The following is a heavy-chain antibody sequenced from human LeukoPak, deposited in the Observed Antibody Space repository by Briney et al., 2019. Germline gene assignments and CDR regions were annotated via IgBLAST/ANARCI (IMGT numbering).Heavy chain of an antibody. Sequence: GGSLRLSCAASGFTFSSYGMHWVRQAPGKGLEWVAFIRYDGSNKYYADSVKGRFTISRDNSKNTLYLQMNSLRAEDTAVYYCAKVHARNYCSSTSRYFDYWGQGTLVTVSS. J-gene: IGHJ4*02. CDR2: IRYDGSNK. CDR1: GFTFSSYG. V-gene: IGHV3-30*02. CDR3: AKVHARNYCSSTSRYFDY. D-gene: IGHD2-2*01.